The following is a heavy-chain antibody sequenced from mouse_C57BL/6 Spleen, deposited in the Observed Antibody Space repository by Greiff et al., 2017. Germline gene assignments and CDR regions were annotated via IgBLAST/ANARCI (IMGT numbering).Heavy chain of an antibody. V-gene: IGHV1-50*01. CDR3: ARSVTTVVATDY. D-gene: IGHD1-1*01. CDR1: GYTFTSYW. Sequence: QVQLQQPGAELVKPGASVKLSCKASGYTFTSYWMQWVKQRPGQGLAWIGEIDPSASYTTYNQKFKGKATLTVDTASSTAYMQLSSLTSADSAVYDCARSVTTVVATDYWGQGTTLTVSS. J-gene: IGHJ2*01. CDR2: IDPSASYT.